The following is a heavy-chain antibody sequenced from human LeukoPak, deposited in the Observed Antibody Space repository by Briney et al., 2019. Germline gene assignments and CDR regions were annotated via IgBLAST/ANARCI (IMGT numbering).Heavy chain of an antibody. CDR1: GGTFSSYA. D-gene: IGHD6-19*01. Sequence: SVKVSCKASGGTFSSYAISWVQQAPGQGLEWMGRIIPIFGTANYAQKFQGRVTITTDESTSTAYMELSSLRSEDTAVYYCARDVRYSSGWDYYYYMDVWGKGTTVTVSS. CDR3: ARDVRYSSGWDYYYYMDV. J-gene: IGHJ6*03. CDR2: IIPIFGTA. V-gene: IGHV1-69*05.